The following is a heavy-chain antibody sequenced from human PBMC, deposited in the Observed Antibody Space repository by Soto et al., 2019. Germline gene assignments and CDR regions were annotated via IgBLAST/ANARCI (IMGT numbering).Heavy chain of an antibody. D-gene: IGHD4-17*01. V-gene: IGHV4-31*03. CDR3: ARDRVSTESNYFDY. J-gene: IGHJ4*02. CDR1: GGSISSGGYY. Sequence: QVQLQESGPGLVKPSQTLSLTCTVSGGSISSGGYYWIWIRQHPGKGLEWIGYIYYSGSTYYNPSLKGRVTRSVDTSKNQFSLKLSSVTAADTAVYYCARDRVSTESNYFDYWGQGTLVTVSS. CDR2: IYYSGST.